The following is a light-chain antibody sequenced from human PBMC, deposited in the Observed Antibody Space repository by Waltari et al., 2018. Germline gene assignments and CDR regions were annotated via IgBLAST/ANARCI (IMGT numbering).Light chain of an antibody. CDR2: EVR. CDR3: SSYTNTFVG. J-gene: IGLJ2*01. Sequence: QSALTQPASVSGSPGQSITISCTGSSSDIGAYNYVAWYQHFPDQAPKLLIYEVRNRPSGVSSRFPGSKSGNTASLTSSGIQAEDEAHYYCSSYTNTFVGFGGGTKLTVL. CDR1: SSDIGAYNY. V-gene: IGLV2-14*01.